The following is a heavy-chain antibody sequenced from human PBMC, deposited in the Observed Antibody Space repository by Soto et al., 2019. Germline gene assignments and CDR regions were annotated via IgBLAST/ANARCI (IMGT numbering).Heavy chain of an antibody. CDR1: GFTFSSYE. Sequence: GGSLRLSCAASGFTFSSYEMNWVRQAPGKGLEWVSYISSSGSTIYYADSVKGRFTISRDNAKNSLYLQMNSPRAEDTAVYYCAGYYYDSSGYPWGQGTLVTVSS. J-gene: IGHJ5*02. CDR3: AGYYYDSSGYP. V-gene: IGHV3-48*03. CDR2: ISSSGSTI. D-gene: IGHD3-22*01.